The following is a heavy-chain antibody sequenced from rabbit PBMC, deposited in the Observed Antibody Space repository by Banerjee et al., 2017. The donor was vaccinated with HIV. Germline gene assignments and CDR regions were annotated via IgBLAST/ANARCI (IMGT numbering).Heavy chain of an antibody. CDR1: GFFSSGYD. Sequence: QEQLVESGGDLVKPEGSLTLTCKASGFFSSGYDMCWVRQAPGKGLEWIACIDAGSSVTTCYASWAKGRFTISKTSSTTVTLQMTSLTAADTATYFCARGYYDDYGNWSLWGPGTLVTVS. CDR2: IDAGSSVTT. CDR3: ARGYYDDYGNWSL. J-gene: IGHJ4*01. V-gene: IGHV1S45*01. D-gene: IGHD2-1*01.